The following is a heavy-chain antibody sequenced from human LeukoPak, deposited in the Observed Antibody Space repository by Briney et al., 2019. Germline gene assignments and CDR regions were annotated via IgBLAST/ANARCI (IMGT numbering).Heavy chain of an antibody. V-gene: IGHV4-30-4*01. CDR3: ARPYYYDSRIDP. D-gene: IGHD3-22*01. J-gene: IGHJ5*02. Sequence: SQTLSLTCTVSGGSISSGDYYWSWIRQPPGKGLEWIAYMYYSGSTYYNPSLKSRVTMSADTSKNQLSLKLSSVSAADTAVHYCARPYYYDSRIDPWGQGILVTVSS. CDR1: GGSISSGDYY. CDR2: MYYSGST.